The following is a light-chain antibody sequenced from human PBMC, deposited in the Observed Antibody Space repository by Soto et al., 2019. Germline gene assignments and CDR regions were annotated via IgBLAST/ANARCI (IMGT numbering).Light chain of an antibody. CDR2: GAS. CDR3: QEYGTSPLT. Sequence: EIVLTQSPGTLSLSPGERATLSCSASHSVSSNDLAWYQQRPGQAPRLLIYGASSRATGIPDRFSGSGSGTDFTLTLSRLEPEGFAVYYCQEYGTSPLTFGGGTKIQIK. J-gene: IGKJ4*01. CDR1: HSVSSND. V-gene: IGKV3-20*01.